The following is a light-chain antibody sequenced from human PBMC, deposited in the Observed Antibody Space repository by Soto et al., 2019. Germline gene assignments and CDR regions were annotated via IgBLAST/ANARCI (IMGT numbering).Light chain of an antibody. V-gene: IGKV3D-15*01. J-gene: IGKJ3*01. Sequence: EIVMTQSPATLSVSPGERASLSCRASQSVSSNLAWYQQKPGQAPRLLIYGASSRATGIPDRFSGSGSGTDFTLTISSLQSEDFAVYYCQQYNNWPLYFGPGTKVDIK. CDR2: GAS. CDR3: QQYNNWPLY. CDR1: QSVSSN.